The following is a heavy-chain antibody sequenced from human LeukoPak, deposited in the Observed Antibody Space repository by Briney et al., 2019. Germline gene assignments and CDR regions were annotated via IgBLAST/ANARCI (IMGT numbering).Heavy chain of an antibody. D-gene: IGHD4-17*01. V-gene: IGHV4-39*07. J-gene: IGHJ5*02. CDR2: IYYSGST. CDR3: ARDRGDYGDYPNWFDP. Sequence: SETLSLTCTVSGGSISSSSYYWGWIRQPPGKGLEWIGSIYYSGSTYYNPSLKSRVTISVDTSKNQFSLKLSSVTAADTAVYYCARDRGDYGDYPNWFDPWGQGTLVTVSS. CDR1: GGSISSSSYY.